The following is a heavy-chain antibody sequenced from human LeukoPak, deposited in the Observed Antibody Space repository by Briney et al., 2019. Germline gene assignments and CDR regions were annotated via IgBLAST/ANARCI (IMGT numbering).Heavy chain of an antibody. CDR1: GYTFTDYY. CDR2: ISPYSGDT. Sequence: ASVKVSCKASGYTFTDYYIHWVRRAPGQGLEWLGWISPYSGDTNYAQKFQGRVTMTRDTSITTAYMEVRWLRSDDTAMYSCATMGAANFDHWGQGSLVTDSS. D-gene: IGHD1-26*01. J-gene: IGHJ4*02. V-gene: IGHV1-2*02. CDR3: ATMGAANFDH.